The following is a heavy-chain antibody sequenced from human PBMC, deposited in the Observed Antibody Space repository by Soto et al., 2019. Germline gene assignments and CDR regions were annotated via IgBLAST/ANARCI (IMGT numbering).Heavy chain of an antibody. CDR2: INPASGST. Sequence: QVQLVQSGAEVKMPGASVKLSCRTSGYTFTHYYIHWVRQAPGQGLEWLAIINPASGSTNYAQDFLGRVTLTMDTSTTTVYMELSGLRAEDTAIFYCARDLAAGDHWGQGTLVTVSS. D-gene: IGHD6-25*01. CDR3: ARDLAAGDH. V-gene: IGHV1-46*01. J-gene: IGHJ4*02. CDR1: GYTFTHYY.